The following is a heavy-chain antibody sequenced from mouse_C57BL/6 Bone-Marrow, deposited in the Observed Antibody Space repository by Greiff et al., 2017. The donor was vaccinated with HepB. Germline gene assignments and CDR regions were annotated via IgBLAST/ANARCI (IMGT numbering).Heavy chain of an antibody. V-gene: IGHV2-9-1*01. J-gene: IGHJ2*01. CDR1: GFSFTSYA. Sequence: VQLQESGPGLVAPSQSLSITCTVSGFSFTSYAISWVRQPPGKGLEWLGVIWTGGGTNYNSALKSRLSISTDNSKSQVFLKMNSLQTDDTARYYCARNHYDGSSLYFDYWGQGTTLTVSS. CDR2: IWTGGGT. CDR3: ARNHYDGSSLYFDY. D-gene: IGHD1-1*01.